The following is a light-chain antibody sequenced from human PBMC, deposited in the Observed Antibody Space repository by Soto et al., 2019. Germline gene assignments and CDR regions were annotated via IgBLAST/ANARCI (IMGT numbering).Light chain of an antibody. CDR2: LEGSGSY. CDR1: SGHSSYI. V-gene: IGLV4-60*02. J-gene: IGLJ3*02. Sequence: QLVLTQSSSASASLGSSVKLTCTLSSGHSSYIIAWHQQQPGKAPRYLINLEGSGSYNKGSGVPDRFSGSSSGADRYLTISNLPFEDEADYYCETWDSNSRVFGGRTQLTVL. CDR3: ETWDSNSRV.